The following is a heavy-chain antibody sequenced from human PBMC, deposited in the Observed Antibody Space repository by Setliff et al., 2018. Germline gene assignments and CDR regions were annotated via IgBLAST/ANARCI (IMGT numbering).Heavy chain of an antibody. D-gene: IGHD3-22*01. J-gene: IGHJ2*01. CDR3: ASCYDSSGYYRYWYFDL. V-gene: IGHV3-23*01. Sequence: GGSLRLSCAASGFTFADFAMTWVRQAPGKGLEWVSGIGGRGISTYYADSVKGRFIISRDNSENTLYLQMNSLRAEDTAVYYCASCYDSSGYYRYWYFDLWGRGTLVTVSS. CDR2: IGGRGIST. CDR1: GFTFADFA.